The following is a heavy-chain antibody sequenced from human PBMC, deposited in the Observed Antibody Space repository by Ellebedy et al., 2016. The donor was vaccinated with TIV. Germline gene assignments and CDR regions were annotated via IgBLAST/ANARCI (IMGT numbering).Heavy chain of an antibody. J-gene: IGHJ4*02. CDR2: IAHDGSVI. Sequence: GESLKTSCATSGFTFSHYGMQWVRQAPGEGLEWVAVIAHDGSVIHYADSVKGRFTISRNNSKNTLSLQMYSLRPEETAVYYCAKERDPLASTSFDSWGQGNLVTVSS. V-gene: IGHV3-30*18. CDR3: AKERDPLASTSFDS. D-gene: IGHD1-1*01. CDR1: GFTFSHYG.